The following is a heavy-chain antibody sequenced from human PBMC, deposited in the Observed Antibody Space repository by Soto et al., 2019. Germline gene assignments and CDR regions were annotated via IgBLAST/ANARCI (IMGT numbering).Heavy chain of an antibody. CDR1: GGSLTPYY. Sequence: PLSWIVSGGSLTPYYWSWFRQLPEKGLEWIAYTSYTGNTNYNPSFQSRVTISIDTSKNQFSLKMTSMTAADTAVYHCARERHGGYSHLHYLRGRCTWVTVSS. CDR3: ARERHGGYSHLHYL. D-gene: IGHD4-17*01. CDR2: TSYTGNT. J-gene: IGHJ2*01. V-gene: IGHV4-59*01.